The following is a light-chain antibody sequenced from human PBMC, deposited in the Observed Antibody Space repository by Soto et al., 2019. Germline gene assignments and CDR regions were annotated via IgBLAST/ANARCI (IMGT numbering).Light chain of an antibody. CDR3: QRYGNRT. V-gene: IGKV3-20*01. Sequence: EIELTQSPGTLSLSLGDRATLSCRASQSVSSSYLAWYQQKPGQAPRLLIYGACSRATGIPDMFSGSASTTVITIIISRLEPEDFAVYYCQRYGNRTFGQGTKVEIK. CDR2: GAC. CDR1: QSVSSSY. J-gene: IGKJ1*01.